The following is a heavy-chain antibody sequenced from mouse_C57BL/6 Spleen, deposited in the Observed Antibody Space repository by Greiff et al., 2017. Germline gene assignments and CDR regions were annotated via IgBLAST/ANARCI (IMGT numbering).Heavy chain of an antibody. CDR3: ARNLITTVNFYYAMDS. D-gene: IGHD1-1*01. CDR1: GYSFTDYN. Sequence: VQLQQSGPELVKPGASVKISCKASGYSFTDYNMNWVKQSNGKSLEWIGVINPNYGTTSYNQKFKGKATLTVDQSSRTAYMQLNSLTSEYSAVYYCARNLITTVNFYYAMDSWGQGTSVAVSS. J-gene: IGHJ4*01. CDR2: INPNYGTT. V-gene: IGHV1-39*01.